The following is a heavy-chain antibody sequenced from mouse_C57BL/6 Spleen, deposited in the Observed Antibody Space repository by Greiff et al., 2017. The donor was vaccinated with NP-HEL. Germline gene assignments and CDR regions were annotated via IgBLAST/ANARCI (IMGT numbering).Heavy chain of an antibody. Sequence: DVKLVESGGGLVKPGGSLKLSCAASGFTFSSYTMSWVRQTPEKRLEWVATISGGGGNTYYPDSVKGRFTISRDNAKNTLYLQMSSLRSEDTALYYCARHKDYDPAWFAYWGQGTLVTVSA. J-gene: IGHJ3*01. CDR1: GFTFSSYT. V-gene: IGHV5-9*01. D-gene: IGHD2-4*01. CDR2: ISGGGGNT. CDR3: ARHKDYDPAWFAY.